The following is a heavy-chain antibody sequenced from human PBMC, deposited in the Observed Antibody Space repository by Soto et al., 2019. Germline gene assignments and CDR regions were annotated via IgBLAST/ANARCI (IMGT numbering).Heavy chain of an antibody. V-gene: IGHV5-10-1*01. CDR3: ARGSGQVSGVIYSGGGMGV. CDR2: IDPSDSYT. J-gene: IGHJ6*02. D-gene: IGHD2-15*01. Sequence: GESLKISCKGSGYSFTSYWISWVRQMPGKGLEWMGRIDPSDSYTNYSPSFQGHVTISADKSISTAYLQWSSLKASDTAMYYCARGSGQVSGVIYSGGGMGVWGQGTTVTVSS. CDR1: GYSFTSYW.